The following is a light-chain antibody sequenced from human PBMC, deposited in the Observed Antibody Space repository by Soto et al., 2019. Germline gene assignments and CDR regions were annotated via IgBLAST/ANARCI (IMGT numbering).Light chain of an antibody. CDR1: SSNIGRNY. Sequence: QSALTQPPSASGTPGQRVTISCSGSSSNIGRNYVYWYQQVPGTAPKLLIYRNSQRPSGVPDRFSDSKSGTSASLAISGLRSEDEADYFCAAWDNRLTGYVFGTGTKVTVL. J-gene: IGLJ1*01. CDR3: AAWDNRLTGYV. V-gene: IGLV1-47*01. CDR2: RNS.